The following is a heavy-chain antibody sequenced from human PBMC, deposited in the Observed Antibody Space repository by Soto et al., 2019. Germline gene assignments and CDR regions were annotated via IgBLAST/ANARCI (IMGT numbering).Heavy chain of an antibody. Sequence: PVKVSCKASGGTFSSYAISWVRQAPGQGLEWMGGIIPIFGTANYAQKFQGRVTITADESTSTAYMELSSLRSEDTAVYYCARGEDCGGDCYPREAFDIWRQGTMVTVSS. CDR2: IIPIFGTA. V-gene: IGHV1-69*13. D-gene: IGHD2-21*02. J-gene: IGHJ3*02. CDR3: ARGEDCGGDCYPREAFDI. CDR1: GGTFSSYA.